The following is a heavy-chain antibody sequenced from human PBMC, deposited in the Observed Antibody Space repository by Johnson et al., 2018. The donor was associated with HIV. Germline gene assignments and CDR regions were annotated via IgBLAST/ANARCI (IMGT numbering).Heavy chain of an antibody. CDR3: AKHVTIFGVVISAFDI. V-gene: IGHV3-30-3*02. CDR1: GFVFNNFA. Sequence: VQLVESGGGVVQPGKSLRLSCAPSGFVFNNFALHWVRQAPGKGLEWVAVISYDGSNKYYADSVKGRFTISRDNSKNTLYLQMNSLRAEDTAVYYCAKHVTIFGVVISAFDIWGQGTMVTVSS. D-gene: IGHD3-3*01. J-gene: IGHJ3*02. CDR2: ISYDGSNK.